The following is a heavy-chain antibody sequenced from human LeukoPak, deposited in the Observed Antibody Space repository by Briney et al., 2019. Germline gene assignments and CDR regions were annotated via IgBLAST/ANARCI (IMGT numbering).Heavy chain of an antibody. V-gene: IGHV4-34*01. J-gene: IGHJ1*01. CDR3: ASGDYDSSGDEYFQH. Sequence: SETLSLTCAVYGGSFSGYYWSWIRQPPGKGLEWIGEINHSGSTNYNPSLKSRVTISVDTSKNQFSLKLSSVTAADTAVYYCASGDYDSSGDEYFQHWGQGTPVTVSS. D-gene: IGHD3-22*01. CDR1: GGSFSGYY. CDR2: INHSGST.